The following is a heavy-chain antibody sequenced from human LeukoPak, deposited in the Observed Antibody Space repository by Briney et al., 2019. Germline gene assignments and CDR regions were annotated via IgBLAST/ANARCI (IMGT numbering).Heavy chain of an antibody. J-gene: IGHJ4*02. CDR3: ARGRFCDSGNCYLDY. V-gene: IGHV3-7*01. CDR2: IKPDGRDK. D-gene: IGHD4-23*01. Sequence: GGSLTLSCAASAYTFSYYWMSWVRQAAGKGLERVANIKPDGRDKYHVESVKGRFTIPRDNAKASLYLLMNSLRAEDTAVYYCARGRFCDSGNCYLDYWGQGTLVTVSS. CDR1: AYTFSYYW.